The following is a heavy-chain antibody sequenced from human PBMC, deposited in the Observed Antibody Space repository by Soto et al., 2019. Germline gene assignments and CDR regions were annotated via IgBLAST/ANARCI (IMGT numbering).Heavy chain of an antibody. J-gene: IGHJ1*01. CDR2: ISWNSGNI. CDR3: AKDRGISLSRGVSFQH. CDR1: GFTFDDYA. Sequence: EVQLVESGGGLVQPGRSLRLSCAVSGFTFDDYAMHWVRQAPGKGLEWVSGISWNSGNIGYADSVRGRFTTSRDNAKNSLYLQMNSLGAEDTALYYCAKDRGISLSRGVSFQHWGQGTLVNVSS. D-gene: IGHD3-10*01. V-gene: IGHV3-9*01.